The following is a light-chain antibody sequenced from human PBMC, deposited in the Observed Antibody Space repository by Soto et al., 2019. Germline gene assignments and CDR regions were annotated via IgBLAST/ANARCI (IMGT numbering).Light chain of an antibody. CDR1: QSVSSY. CDR3: QQRSSWPRT. V-gene: IGKV3-11*01. Sequence: EIVLTQSPATLSLSPGERATLSCRASQSVSSYLAWYQQKPGQAPRLLIYDASNRATGIPARFSGSGSGTDFTLTISSLEPEDFAVYYCQQRSSWPRTFGPGTKVDSK. J-gene: IGKJ3*01. CDR2: DAS.